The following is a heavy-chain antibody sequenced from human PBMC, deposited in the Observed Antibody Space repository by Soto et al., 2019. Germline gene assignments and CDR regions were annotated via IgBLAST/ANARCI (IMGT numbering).Heavy chain of an antibody. Sequence: ASVKVSCKASGYTFTSYDINWVRQATGQGLEWMGWMNPNSGNTGYAQKFQGRVTMTRNTSISTAYMELSSLRFEDTAVYYCASGFTVRGVIITGYYYGMDVWGQGTTVTVSS. V-gene: IGHV1-8*01. J-gene: IGHJ6*02. CDR2: MNPNSGNT. CDR3: ASGFTVRGVIITGYYYGMDV. CDR1: GYTFTSYD. D-gene: IGHD3-10*01.